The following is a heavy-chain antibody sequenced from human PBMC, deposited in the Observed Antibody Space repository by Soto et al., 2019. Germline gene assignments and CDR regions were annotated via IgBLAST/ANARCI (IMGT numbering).Heavy chain of an antibody. CDR3: ARDLYSSSSAYTLFQH. Sequence: QVQLVQSGAEVKKPGASVKVSCKASGYTFTGYYMHWVRQAPGQGLEWMGWINPNSCGTNYAQKFQGWVTMTRDTSISTAYMDLSRLRSDDTAVYYCARDLYSSSSAYTLFQHSGQGTLVTVSS. D-gene: IGHD6-6*01. CDR2: INPNSCGT. V-gene: IGHV1-2*04. J-gene: IGHJ1*01. CDR1: GYTFTGYY.